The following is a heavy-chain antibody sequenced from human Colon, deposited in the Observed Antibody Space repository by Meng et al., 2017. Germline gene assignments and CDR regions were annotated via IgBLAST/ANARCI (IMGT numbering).Heavy chain of an antibody. CDR3: ARGPPAAS. J-gene: IGHJ5*02. CDR1: CASVGGDY. V-gene: IGHV4-59*02. Sequence: QVQLQESGPGLVKPSVTLSLTCTVPCASVGGDYWSWIRQPPGKGLEWXGYIYNTGSTNYNPSLKSRVTISIHTSKSQFSLELRSVTTADTAVYYCARGPPAASWGPGTLVTVSS. D-gene: IGHD2-15*01. CDR2: IYNTGST.